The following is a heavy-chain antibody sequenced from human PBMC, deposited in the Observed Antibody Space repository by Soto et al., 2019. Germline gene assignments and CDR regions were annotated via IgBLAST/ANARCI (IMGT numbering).Heavy chain of an antibody. V-gene: IGHV1-69*12. Sequence: QVQLVQSGAEAKKPESSVKVSCKAPGDTFSTYAISWVRQAPGQGLEWMGGIIPMFGTANYAQRFQDRVTITADESTNTVYMELSSLRSEDTAVYFCASGIQLWLRRINNGYSGWGQGTLVTVSS. J-gene: IGHJ4*02. CDR3: ASGIQLWLRRINNGYSG. CDR2: IIPMFGTA. D-gene: IGHD5-18*01. CDR1: GDTFSTYA.